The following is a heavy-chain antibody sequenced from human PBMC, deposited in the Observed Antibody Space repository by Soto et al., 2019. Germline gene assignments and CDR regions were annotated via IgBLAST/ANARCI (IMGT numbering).Heavy chain of an antibody. Sequence: PSETLSLTCTVSGGSISSSSYYWGWIRQPPGKGLEWIGSIYYSGSTYYNPSLKSRVTISVDTSKNQFSLKLSSVTAADTAVYYCARHVFQSMIVVIWFYPWGQGTLVTVSS. CDR1: GGSISSSSYY. J-gene: IGHJ5*02. CDR2: IYYSGST. V-gene: IGHV4-39*01. D-gene: IGHD3-22*01. CDR3: ARHVFQSMIVVIWFYP.